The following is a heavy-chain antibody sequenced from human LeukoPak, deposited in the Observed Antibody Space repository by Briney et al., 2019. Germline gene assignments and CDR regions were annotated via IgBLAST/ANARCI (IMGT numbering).Heavy chain of an antibody. Sequence: GASVKVSCKASGGTFSSYAISWVRQAPGQGLEWMGGIIPIFGTANYAQKFQGRVTITTDESTSTAHMELSSLRSEDTAVYYCARGYYDSSGYFDYWGQGTLVTVSS. J-gene: IGHJ4*02. CDR2: IIPIFGTA. D-gene: IGHD3-22*01. V-gene: IGHV1-69*05. CDR1: GGTFSSYA. CDR3: ARGYYDSSGYFDY.